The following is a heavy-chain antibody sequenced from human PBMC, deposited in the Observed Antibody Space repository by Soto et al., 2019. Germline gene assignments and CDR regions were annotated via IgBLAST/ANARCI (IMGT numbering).Heavy chain of an antibody. J-gene: IGHJ4*02. CDR3: AKSPGGILTGYSDPDY. D-gene: IGHD3-9*01. CDR1: GFTFSSYA. Sequence: GGSLRLSCAASGFTFSSYAMSWVRQAPGKGLEWVSAISSSGGSTYYADSVKGRFTISRDNSKNTLYLQMNSLRAEDTAVYYCAKSPGGILTGYSDPDYWGQGTLVTVSS. V-gene: IGHV3-23*01. CDR2: ISSSGGST.